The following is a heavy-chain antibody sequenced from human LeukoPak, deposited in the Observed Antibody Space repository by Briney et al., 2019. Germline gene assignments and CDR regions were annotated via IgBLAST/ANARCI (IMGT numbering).Heavy chain of an antibody. CDR3: ASSGWRTPYFDY. CDR2: IYYSGST. J-gene: IGHJ4*02. D-gene: IGHD6-19*01. V-gene: IGHV4-39*01. Sequence: SETLSLTCTVSGGSISSSSYYWGWIRQPPGKGLEWIGSIYYSGSTYYNPSLKSRVTMSVDTSKNQFSLKLSSVTATDTAVYYCASSGWRTPYFDYWGQGTLVTVSS. CDR1: GGSISSSSYY.